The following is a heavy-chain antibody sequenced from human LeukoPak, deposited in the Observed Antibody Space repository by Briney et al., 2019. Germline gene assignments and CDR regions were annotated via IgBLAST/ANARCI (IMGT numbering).Heavy chain of an antibody. CDR1: GFTFSSYI. V-gene: IGHV3-21*01. Sequence: GGSLRLSCAASGFTFSSYIMNWVRQAPGKGLEWVSSISSSSYIYYADSVKGRFTISRDNAKNSLYLQMNSLRAEDTAVYYCARDSEMATIRGDYWGQGTLVTVSS. D-gene: IGHD5-24*01. CDR2: ISSSSYI. J-gene: IGHJ4*02. CDR3: ARDSEMATIRGDY.